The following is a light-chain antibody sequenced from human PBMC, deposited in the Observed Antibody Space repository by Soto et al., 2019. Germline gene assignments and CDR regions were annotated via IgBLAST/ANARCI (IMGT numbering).Light chain of an antibody. CDR2: AAS. J-gene: IGKJ1*01. V-gene: IGKV1-27*01. Sequence: DIQMTQSPSSLSASVGDRVTITCRASQGISNYLAWYQQKPGKVPKLLIYAASTLQSGVTSRFSGSGSGTAFTLTISSLEPEDVATYCCQKYNGAALAFGEGTKVEIK. CDR3: QKYNGAALA. CDR1: QGISNY.